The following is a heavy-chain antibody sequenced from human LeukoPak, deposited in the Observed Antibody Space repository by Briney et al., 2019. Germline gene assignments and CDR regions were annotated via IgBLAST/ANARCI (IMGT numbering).Heavy chain of an antibody. V-gene: IGHV1-2*06. CDR3: ASERWLRLTFDY. J-gene: IGHJ4*02. Sequence: ASVKVSCKASGYTFTGYYMHWVRQAPGQGLEWMGRINPNGGGTNYAQKFQGRVTMTRDTSISTAYMELSRLRSDDTAVYYCASERWLRLTFDYWGQGTLVTVSS. CDR1: GYTFTGYY. CDR2: INPNGGGT. D-gene: IGHD5-12*01.